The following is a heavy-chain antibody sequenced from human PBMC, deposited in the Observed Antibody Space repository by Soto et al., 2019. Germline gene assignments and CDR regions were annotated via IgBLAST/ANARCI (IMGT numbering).Heavy chain of an antibody. CDR3: AKRSPYSSGWYSPIFDY. Sequence: GGFLGLSCAASGVSFSDYAMSWVRQAPGKGLEWVSVISESGGSTHYADSVRGRFTVSRDNSKNSLSLRMNSLRDEDTAVYFCAKRSPYSSGWYSPIFDYWGQGALVTVSS. CDR1: GVSFSDYA. D-gene: IGHD6-13*01. J-gene: IGHJ4*02. CDR2: ISESGGST. V-gene: IGHV3-23*01.